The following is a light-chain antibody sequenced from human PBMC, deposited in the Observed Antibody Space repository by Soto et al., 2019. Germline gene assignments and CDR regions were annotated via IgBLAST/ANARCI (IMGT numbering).Light chain of an antibody. CDR3: CSYTSSTAYV. Sequence: QPVLTQSASVSGSPVQSITISCTGSSGDIGLYNFVSWYQQHPGRAPKLMIYDVNNRPSGVSDRFSGSKSGNTASLTISGLQAEDEADYYCCSYTSSTAYVFGSGTKVTVL. V-gene: IGLV2-14*03. J-gene: IGLJ1*01. CDR1: SGDIGLYNF. CDR2: DVN.